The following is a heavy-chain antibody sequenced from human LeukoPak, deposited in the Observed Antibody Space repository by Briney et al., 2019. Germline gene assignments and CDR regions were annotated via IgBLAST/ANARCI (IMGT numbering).Heavy chain of an antibody. J-gene: IGHJ4*02. D-gene: IGHD3-16*01. CDR3: ARALITPTGYFDY. V-gene: IGHV4-39*01. CDR2: IYYSGST. CDR1: GGSISSSSYY. Sequence: SETLSLTCTVSGGSISSSSYYWGWIRQPPGKGLEWIGSIYYSGSTYYNPSLKSRVTISVDTSKNQFSLKLSSATAADTAVYYCARALITPTGYFDYWGQGTLVTVSS.